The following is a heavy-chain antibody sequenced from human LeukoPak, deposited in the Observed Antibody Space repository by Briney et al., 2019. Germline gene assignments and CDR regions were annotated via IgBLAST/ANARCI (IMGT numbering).Heavy chain of an antibody. Sequence: PGGSLRLSCAASGFTFDDYAMHWVRQAPGKGLEWVSGISWKSGNIGYADSVKGRFIISRDNAKNSLYLQMNSLRAEDTALYYCVKALGMYSRSWYGYWGQGTLVTVSS. CDR3: VKALGMYSRSWYGY. CDR2: ISWKSGNI. J-gene: IGHJ4*02. V-gene: IGHV3-9*01. D-gene: IGHD6-13*01. CDR1: GFTFDDYA.